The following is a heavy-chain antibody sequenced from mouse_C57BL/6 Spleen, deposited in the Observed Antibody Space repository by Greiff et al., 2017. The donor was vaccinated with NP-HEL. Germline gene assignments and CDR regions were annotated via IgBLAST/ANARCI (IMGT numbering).Heavy chain of an antibody. V-gene: IGHV15-2*01. Sequence: VQLQQSGSELRSPGSSVKLSCKDFDSEVFPIAYMSWVRQKPGHGFEWIGGILPSIGRTIYGEKFEDKATLDADTLSNTAYLELNSLTSEDSAIYYCARPDWEGAWFAYWGQGTLVTVSA. CDR3: ARPDWEGAWFAY. J-gene: IGHJ3*01. D-gene: IGHD4-1*01. CDR1: DSEVFPIAY. CDR2: ILPSIGRT.